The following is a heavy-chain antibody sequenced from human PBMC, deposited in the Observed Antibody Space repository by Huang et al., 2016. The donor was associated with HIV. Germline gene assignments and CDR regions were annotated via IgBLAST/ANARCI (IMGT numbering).Heavy chain of an antibody. CDR1: GFTFRNHW. D-gene: IGHD6-13*01. Sequence: EVQLVESGGGLVQPGGSLRLSCAASGFTFRNHWMHWVRQAPGKGTEVVSLINSEGSDTSHADSWKGRFTISRDNAQNTVHLHMNSLRAEDTAVYFCAKNPSITAVDSDYYYYYMDVWGKGTTVTVS. V-gene: IGHV3-74*01. CDR2: INSEGSDT. J-gene: IGHJ6*03. CDR3: AKNPSITAVDSDYYYYYMDV.